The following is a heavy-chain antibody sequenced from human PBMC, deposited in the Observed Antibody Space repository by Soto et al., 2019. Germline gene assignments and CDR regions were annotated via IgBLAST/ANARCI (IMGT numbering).Heavy chain of an antibody. J-gene: IGHJ6*03. CDR3: ARDQTHKVVVAAPYYMDV. V-gene: IGHV4-34*01. CDR2: INHSGST. Sequence: SETLSLTCAVYGGSFSGYYWSWIRRPPGKGLEWIGEINHSGSTNYNPSLKSRVTISVDTSKNQFSLKLSSVTAADTAVYYCARDQTHKVVVAAPYYMDVWGKGTTVTVSS. CDR1: GGSFSGYY. D-gene: IGHD2-15*01.